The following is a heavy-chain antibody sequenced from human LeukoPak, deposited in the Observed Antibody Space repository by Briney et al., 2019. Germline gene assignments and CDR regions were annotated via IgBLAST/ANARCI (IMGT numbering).Heavy chain of an antibody. J-gene: IGHJ3*02. CDR1: GLTFSDFA. V-gene: IGHV3-21*01. Sequence: PGGSLRLSCAASGLTFSDFAMNWVRQAPGKGLEWVSSITRVSTYTYYSESVQGRFTISRDNHKDLLYLHLNSLRGDDSGIYYCTRDRNVYGGPDAFDIWGQGTVVTVSS. D-gene: IGHD5/OR15-5a*01. CDR2: ITRVSTYT. CDR3: TRDRNVYGGPDAFDI.